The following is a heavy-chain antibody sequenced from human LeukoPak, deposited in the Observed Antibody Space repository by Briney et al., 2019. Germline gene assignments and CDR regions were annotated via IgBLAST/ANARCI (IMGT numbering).Heavy chain of an antibody. Sequence: GGSLRLSCAASGFTVSSNYMSWVRQAPGKGLEWVSVIYSGGSTYYADSVKGRFTISRDNAKNSLYLQMNSLRAEDTAVYYCARDEFRIFGVVTPFNYWGQGTLVTVSS. J-gene: IGHJ4*02. CDR3: ARDEFRIFGVVTPFNY. CDR2: IYSGGST. CDR1: GFTVSSNY. V-gene: IGHV3-53*01. D-gene: IGHD3-3*01.